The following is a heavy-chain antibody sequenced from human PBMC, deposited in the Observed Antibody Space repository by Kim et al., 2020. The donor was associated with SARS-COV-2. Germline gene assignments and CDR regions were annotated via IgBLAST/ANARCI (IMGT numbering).Heavy chain of an antibody. J-gene: IGHJ3*02. V-gene: IGHV3-23*01. D-gene: IGHD3-22*01. CDR3: AKALGRDSSGYYRDGFDM. Sequence: VKGRFSISRDNSKNTVYLQLNNLRGDDTAVYYCAKALGRDSSGYYRDGFDMWGQGTLVTVSS.